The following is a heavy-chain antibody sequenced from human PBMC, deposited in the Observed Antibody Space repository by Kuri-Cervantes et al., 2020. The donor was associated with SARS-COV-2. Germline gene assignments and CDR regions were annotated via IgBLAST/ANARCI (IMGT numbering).Heavy chain of an antibody. V-gene: IGHV1-2*02. J-gene: IGHJ3*02. CDR1: GYSFTGYY. CDR3: AKERAGTTFSAFDI. CDR2: INPNSGGT. D-gene: IGHD1-1*01. Sequence: ASVKVSCKASGYSFTGYYIHWVRQAPGQGLEWMGWINPNSGGTNYAQKFQGRVTMTRDTSISTVYMELSRLRSDDMAVYYCAKERAGTTFSAFDIWGQGTMVTVSS.